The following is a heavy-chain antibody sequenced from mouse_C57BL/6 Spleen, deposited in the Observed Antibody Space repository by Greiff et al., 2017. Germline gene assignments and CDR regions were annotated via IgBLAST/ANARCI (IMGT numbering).Heavy chain of an antibody. D-gene: IGHD2-5*01. Sequence: EVQGVESGGGLVKPGGSLKLSCAASGFTFSSYAMSWVRQTPEKRLEWVATISDGGSYTYYPDNVKGRFTISRDNAKNNLYLQMSHLKSEDTAMYYCARHYYSNYVPAWFAYWGQGTLVTVSA. J-gene: IGHJ3*01. CDR3: ARHYYSNYVPAWFAY. CDR1: GFTFSSYA. CDR2: ISDGGSYT. V-gene: IGHV5-4*01.